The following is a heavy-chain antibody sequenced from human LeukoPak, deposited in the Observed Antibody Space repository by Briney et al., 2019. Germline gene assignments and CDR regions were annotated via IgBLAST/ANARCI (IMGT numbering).Heavy chain of an antibody. V-gene: IGHV3-30*02. J-gene: IGHJ4*02. D-gene: IGHD3-22*01. Sequence: GGSLRLSCVASGFIFSKYGMHWVRQAPGRGLEWVAFIQYDESNKYYADSIKGRFTLSRDNSKNTLYLQMNSLRPEGTAVYYCTRGGFYDGSGYYPFDYWGQGTLVTVSS. CDR1: GFIFSKYG. CDR2: IQYDESNK. CDR3: TRGGFYDGSGYYPFDY.